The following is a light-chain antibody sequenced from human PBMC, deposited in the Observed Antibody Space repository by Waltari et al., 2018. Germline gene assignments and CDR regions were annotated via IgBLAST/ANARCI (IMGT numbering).Light chain of an antibody. CDR1: HNINTY. J-gene: IGKJ1*01. V-gene: IGKV1-39*01. CDR3: QQSYTNPQT. Sequence: DIQMTQSPSSLSASMGDRVTISCRASHNINTYLNWYQQKTGEAPKFLIYAGSVLQSGVPSRFSGSGFGTDFTLTISDLQPEDFATYYCQQSYTNPQTFGQGTRVEVK. CDR2: AGS.